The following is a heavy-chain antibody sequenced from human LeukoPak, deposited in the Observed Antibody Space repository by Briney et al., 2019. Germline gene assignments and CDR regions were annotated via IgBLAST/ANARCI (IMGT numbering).Heavy chain of an antibody. D-gene: IGHD3-9*01. J-gene: IGHJ4*02. CDR1: GYTFTSYG. V-gene: IGHV1-18*01. CDR3: ARFLYDISTGSSAGGDY. Sequence: GASVKVSCKASGYTFTSYGISWVRQAPGQGLEWMGWISAYNGNTNYAQKLQGRVTMTTDTSTSTAYMELRSLRSDDTAVYYCARFLYDISTGSSAGGDYWGQGTLVTVSS. CDR2: ISAYNGNT.